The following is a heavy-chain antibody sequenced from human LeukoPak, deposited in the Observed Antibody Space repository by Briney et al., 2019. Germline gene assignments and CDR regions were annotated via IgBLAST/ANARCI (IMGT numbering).Heavy chain of an antibody. D-gene: IGHD7-27*01. CDR2: LSSTGNT. CDR3: ARDLAAGEHFYFDL. V-gene: IGHV3-53*04. CDR1: GFTVSRNY. Sequence: GGSLRLSCAASGFTVSRNYMNWVRQAPGKGLEWVSLLSSTGNTSYADSVKGRFTISRHNSKNTLYLQVNSLRPEDTAMYYCARDLAAGEHFYFDLWGRGALVTVSS. J-gene: IGHJ2*01.